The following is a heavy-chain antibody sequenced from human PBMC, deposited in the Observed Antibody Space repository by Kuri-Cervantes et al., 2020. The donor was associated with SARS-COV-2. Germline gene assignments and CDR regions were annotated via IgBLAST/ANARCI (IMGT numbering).Heavy chain of an antibody. D-gene: IGHD2-21*01. J-gene: IGHJ4*02. V-gene: IGHV3-33*08. CDR1: GFTFSSYG. CDR2: IWYDGSNK. Sequence: GESLKISCAASGFTFSSYGMHWVRQAPGKGLEWVAVIWYDGSNKYYADSVKGRFTISRDNSKNTLYLQMNSLRAEDTAVYYCARLGSDVVYWGPGNLVTVSS. CDR3: ARLGSDVVY.